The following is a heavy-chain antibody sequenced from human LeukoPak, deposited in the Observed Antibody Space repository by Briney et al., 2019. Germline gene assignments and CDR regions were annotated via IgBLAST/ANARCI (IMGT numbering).Heavy chain of an antibody. Sequence: GRSLRLSCAASGFTFDDYAMHWVRQAPGKGLEWVSGISWNSGSIGYADSVKGRFTISRDNAKNSLYLQMNSLRAEDMALYYCARVSGYHWESLYDYWGQGTLVTVSS. CDR2: ISWNSGSI. CDR1: GFTFDDYA. CDR3: ARVSGYHWESLYDY. J-gene: IGHJ4*02. D-gene: IGHD5-12*01. V-gene: IGHV3-9*03.